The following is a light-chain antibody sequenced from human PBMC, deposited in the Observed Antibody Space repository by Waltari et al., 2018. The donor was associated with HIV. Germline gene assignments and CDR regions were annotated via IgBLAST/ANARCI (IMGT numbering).Light chain of an antibody. CDR2: AAS. J-gene: IGKJ1*01. Sequence: TVMTQSPATLSVSPGESATLSCRASQSVATNLAWYQQKPGQAPRLLIYAASTRATGVPARFIGSGSGKDFTLTNTSPQSEDVAVYYCQQYNNSPPWSFGQGPKVE. CDR3: QQYNNSPPWS. V-gene: IGKV3-15*01. CDR1: QSVATN.